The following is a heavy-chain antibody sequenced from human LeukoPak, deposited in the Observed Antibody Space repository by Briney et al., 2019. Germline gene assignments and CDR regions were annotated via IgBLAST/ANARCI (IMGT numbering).Heavy chain of an antibody. J-gene: IGHJ6*02. CDR2: IYYSGST. V-gene: IGHV4-39*01. D-gene: IGHD3-22*01. CDR1: GGSISSSSYY. CDR3: ARRRGAPSYDSSGYYYYYGMDV. Sequence: SETLSLTCTVSGGSISSSSYYWGWIRQPPGKGLEWIGSIYYSGSTYYNPSLKSRVTISVDTSKNQFSLKLSSVTAADTAVYYCARRRGAPSYDSSGYYYYYGMDVWGQGTTVTVSS.